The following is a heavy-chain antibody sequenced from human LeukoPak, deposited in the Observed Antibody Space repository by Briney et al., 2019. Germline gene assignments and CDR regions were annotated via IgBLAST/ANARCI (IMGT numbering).Heavy chain of an antibody. J-gene: IGHJ4*02. V-gene: IGHV3-21*01. CDR3: ASFDSSGWHYFDY. D-gene: IGHD6-19*01. Sequence: GGSLRLSCAASGITVSSNYMSWVRQAPGKGLEWVSSISSRSGYIYYGDSVKGRFTISRDNAKNSLYLQMNTLRAEDTAVYYCASFDSSGWHYFDYWGQGTLVTVSA. CDR1: GITVSSNY. CDR2: ISSRSGYI.